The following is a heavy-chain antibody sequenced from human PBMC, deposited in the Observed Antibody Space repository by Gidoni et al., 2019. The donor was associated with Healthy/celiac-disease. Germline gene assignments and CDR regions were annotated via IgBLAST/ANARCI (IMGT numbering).Heavy chain of an antibody. CDR2: ISAYNGNT. CDR3: ARDSGPCIAVAGRRCYYGMDV. Sequence: QVQLVQSGAEVKKPGASVKVSCKASGYTFTSYGISWVRQAPGQGLEWMGWISAYNGNTNYAQKLQGRVTMTTDTSTSTAYMELRSLRSDDTAVYYCARDSGPCIAVAGRRCYYGMDVWGQGTTVTVSS. CDR1: GYTFTSYG. J-gene: IGHJ6*02. V-gene: IGHV1-18*04. D-gene: IGHD6-19*01.